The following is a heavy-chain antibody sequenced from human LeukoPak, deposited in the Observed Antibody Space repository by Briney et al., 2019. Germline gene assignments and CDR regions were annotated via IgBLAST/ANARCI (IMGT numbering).Heavy chain of an antibody. CDR3: ARAPYSSSWYMLDY. CDR1: GGSITSGSYY. CDR2: IYTSGIT. Sequence: SQTLSLTCTVSGGSITSGSYYWSWIRQPAGKGLEWIGRIYTSGITNYNPSLKSRVTISVDTSKNQFSLRLSSVTAADTAVYYCARAPYSSSWYMLDYWGQGTLVTVSS. V-gene: IGHV4-61*02. D-gene: IGHD6-13*01. J-gene: IGHJ4*02.